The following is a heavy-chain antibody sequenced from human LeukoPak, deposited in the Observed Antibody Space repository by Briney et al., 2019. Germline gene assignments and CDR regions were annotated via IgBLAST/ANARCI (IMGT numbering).Heavy chain of an antibody. CDR2: IRYDGSNK. CDR1: GFTFTSYG. D-gene: IGHD2-2*01. J-gene: IGHJ4*02. CDR3: AKDHCSSTSCYYFDY. V-gene: IGHV3-30*02. Sequence: PGGSLRLSCAASGFTFTSYGMHWVRQAPGKGLEWVAFIRYDGSNKYYADSVKGRSTISRDNSLYLQMNSLRAEDTAVYYCAKDHCSSTSCYYFDYWGQGTLVTVSS.